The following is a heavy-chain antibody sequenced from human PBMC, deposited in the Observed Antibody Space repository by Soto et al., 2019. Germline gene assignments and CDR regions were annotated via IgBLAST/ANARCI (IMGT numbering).Heavy chain of an antibody. CDR2: IKTNTEGGTT. V-gene: IGHV3-15*07. Sequence: EVQLVESGGGFIYPGGSLSLSCAASGLTISNAWMNWVRQAPGKGLERVGRIKTNTEGGTTDYAAAVKGRFTVSRDDSKNTLYLQMNSLKTEDTAVYYCTTGSVEGVWGQGNTVTVSS. J-gene: IGHJ6*02. D-gene: IGHD2-15*01. CDR1: GLTISNAW. CDR3: TTGSVEGV.